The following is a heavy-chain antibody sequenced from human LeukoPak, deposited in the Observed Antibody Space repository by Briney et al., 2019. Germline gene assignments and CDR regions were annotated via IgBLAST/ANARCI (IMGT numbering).Heavy chain of an antibody. J-gene: IGHJ4*02. D-gene: IGHD2-2*01. CDR1: GYTLTELS. Sequence: HRASVKVSCKVSGYTLTELSMHWVRQAPGKGLEWMGGFDPEDGETIYAQKFQGRVTMTEDTSTDTAYVELSSLRSEDTAVYYCATGVPAAMLPYYFDYWGQGTLVTVSS. CDR2: FDPEDGET. V-gene: IGHV1-24*01. CDR3: ATGVPAAMLPYYFDY.